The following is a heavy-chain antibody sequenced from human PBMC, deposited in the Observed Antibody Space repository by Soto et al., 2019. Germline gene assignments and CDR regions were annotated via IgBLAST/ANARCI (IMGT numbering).Heavy chain of an antibody. CDR3: ARDLAAAQRGYDY. J-gene: IGHJ4*02. D-gene: IGHD6-13*01. V-gene: IGHV1-3*01. Sequence: ASVKVSCKASGYTLTSYAMHWVRQAPGQRLEWMGWINAGNGNTKYSQKFQGRVTITRDTSASTAYMELSSLRSEDTAVYYCARDLAAAQRGYDYWGQGTLVTVSS. CDR1: GYTLTSYA. CDR2: INAGNGNT.